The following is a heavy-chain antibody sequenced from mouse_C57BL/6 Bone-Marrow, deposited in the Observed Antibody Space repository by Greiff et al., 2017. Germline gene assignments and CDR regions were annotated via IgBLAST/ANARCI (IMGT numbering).Heavy chain of an antibody. D-gene: IGHD2-2*01. V-gene: IGHV1-4*01. J-gene: IGHJ3*01. CDR3: ARVYYGYDGFAY. CDR2: INPSSGYT. Sequence: QVQLQQSGAELARPGASVKMSCKASGYTFTSYTMRWVKQRPGQGLEWIGYINPSSGYTKYNQKFKDKATLTADKSSSTAYMQLSSLTSEDSAVYYCARVYYGYDGFAYWGQGTLVTVSA. CDR1: GYTFTSYT.